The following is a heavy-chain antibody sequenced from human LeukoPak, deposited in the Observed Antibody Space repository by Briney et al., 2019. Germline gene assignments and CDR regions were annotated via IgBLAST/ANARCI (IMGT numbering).Heavy chain of an antibody. CDR1: GFTFSSYA. CDR2: ISGSGGST. Sequence: GGSLRLSRAASGFTFSSYAMSWVRQAPGKGLEWVSGISGSGGSTYYADSVKGRFTISRDNSKNTLYLQMNSLRAEDTAVYYCAKASGSYYDYWGQGTLVTVSS. CDR3: AKASGSYYDY. V-gene: IGHV3-23*01. J-gene: IGHJ4*02. D-gene: IGHD1-26*01.